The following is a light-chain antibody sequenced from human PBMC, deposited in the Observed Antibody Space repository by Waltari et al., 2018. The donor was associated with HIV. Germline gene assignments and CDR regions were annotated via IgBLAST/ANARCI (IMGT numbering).Light chain of an antibody. Sequence: HSALTQPPSVSRASGQRVPLSRPAGSSNLRAGYHVHWYQQLPGTAPTLLIYGNSNRPSGVPDRFSGSKSGTSASLAITGLQAEDEADYYSQSYDSSLSGVVFGGGTKLTVL. J-gene: IGLJ2*01. CDR3: QSYDSSLSGVV. V-gene: IGLV1-40*01. CDR2: GNS. CDR1: SSNLRAGYH.